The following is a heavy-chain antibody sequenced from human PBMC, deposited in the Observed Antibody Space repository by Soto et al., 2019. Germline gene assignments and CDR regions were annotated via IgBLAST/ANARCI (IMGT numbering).Heavy chain of an antibody. J-gene: IGHJ3*01. Sequence: EVKLVESGGGLVQHGGSLRLSCAASGFTFSSYWMHWVRQAPGKGLVWVSRIKTEGSSTNYADSVKGPFTISRDNAKNTVYLQMNSLRAEDTAVFYCARGVRGHYGFDVWGQGTVVTVSS. V-gene: IGHV3-74*01. CDR1: GFTFSSYW. CDR3: ARGVRGHYGFDV. D-gene: IGHD3-10*01. CDR2: IKTEGSST.